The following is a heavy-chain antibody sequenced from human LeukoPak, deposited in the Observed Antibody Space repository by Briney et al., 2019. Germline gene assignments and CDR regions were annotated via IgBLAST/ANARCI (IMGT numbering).Heavy chain of an antibody. Sequence: GGSLRLSCAASGFTFSSYGMHWVRQAPGKGLEWVAFIRYDGSNKYYADSVKGRFTISRDNSKNTLYLQMNSLRAEDTAVYYCARVGAAASSFFNWFDPWGQGTLVTVSS. V-gene: IGHV3-30*02. J-gene: IGHJ5*02. CDR3: ARVGAAASSFFNWFDP. CDR1: GFTFSSYG. CDR2: IRYDGSNK. D-gene: IGHD6-13*01.